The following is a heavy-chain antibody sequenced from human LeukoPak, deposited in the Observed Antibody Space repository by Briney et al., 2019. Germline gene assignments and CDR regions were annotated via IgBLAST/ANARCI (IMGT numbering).Heavy chain of an antibody. J-gene: IGHJ4*02. Sequence: SETLSLTCAVYGGSFSGYYWSWIRQPPGKGLEWIGEINHSGSTNYNPSLKSRVTISVDTSKNQFSLKLSSVTAADTAVYYCARVRKGWVGESKGGYFDYWGQGTLVTVSS. CDR3: ARVRKGWVGESKGGYFDY. CDR2: INHSGST. D-gene: IGHD3-10*01. V-gene: IGHV4-34*01. CDR1: GGSFSGYY.